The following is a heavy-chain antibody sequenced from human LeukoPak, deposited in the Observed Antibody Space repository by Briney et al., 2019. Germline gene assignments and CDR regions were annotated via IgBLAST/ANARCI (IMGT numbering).Heavy chain of an antibody. CDR1: GYTFTSYA. Sequence: ASVKVSCKASGYTFTSYAMHWARQAPGQRLEWMGWINAGDGNTKYSQKFQGRVTITRDTSASTAYMELSSLRSEDTAVYYCASHLDTAMVTYFDYWGQGTLVTVSS. CDR3: ASHLDTAMVTYFDY. CDR2: INAGDGNT. V-gene: IGHV1-3*01. D-gene: IGHD5-18*01. J-gene: IGHJ4*02.